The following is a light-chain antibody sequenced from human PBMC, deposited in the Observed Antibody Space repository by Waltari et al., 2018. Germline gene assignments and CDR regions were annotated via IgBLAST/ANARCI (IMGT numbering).Light chain of an antibody. CDR2: KAS. V-gene: IGKV1-5*03. CDR3: QHYNLHSET. CDR1: QSISSW. J-gene: IGKJ2*01. Sequence: DIQMSQSPSTLSASLRDRVTITCRASQSISSWLAWYQQKPGKAPKLLIYKASSLQSGVPSRFSGSGSGTEFTLTISSLQPDDFATYYCQHYNLHSETFGQGTKLEIK.